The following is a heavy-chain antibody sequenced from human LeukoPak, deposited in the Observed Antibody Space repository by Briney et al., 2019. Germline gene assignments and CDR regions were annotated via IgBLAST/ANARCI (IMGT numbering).Heavy chain of an antibody. D-gene: IGHD2-21*01. J-gene: IGHJ4*02. CDR1: GYTFTNYG. CDR3: ARGAVIAHFDY. CDR2: VNTGNGDT. Sequence: ASVKVSCKASGYTFTNYGINWVRQAPGQRPEWMGWVNTGNGDTKYPQQFQGRVTFIRETSASTVYMDLSSLRSEDTAVYYCARGAVIAHFDYWGQGTLVTVTS. V-gene: IGHV1-3*04.